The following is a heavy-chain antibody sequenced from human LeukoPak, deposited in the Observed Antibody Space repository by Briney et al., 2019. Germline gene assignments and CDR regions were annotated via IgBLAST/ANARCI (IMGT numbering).Heavy chain of an antibody. Sequence: PGGSLRLSCAASGFTFSIYAMSWVRQAPGKGLEGVSLISGSGGSTGYADSVKGRFTISRDNSKNTLYLQMNSLRAEDTAIYYCAKGSYGTVAEYFQHWGQGTLVTVSS. V-gene: IGHV3-23*01. D-gene: IGHD3-10*01. CDR1: GFTFSIYA. CDR2: ISGSGGST. J-gene: IGHJ1*01. CDR3: AKGSYGTVAEYFQH.